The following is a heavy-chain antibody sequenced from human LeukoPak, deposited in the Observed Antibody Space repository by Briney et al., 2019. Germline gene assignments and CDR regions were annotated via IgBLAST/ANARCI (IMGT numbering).Heavy chain of an antibody. CDR1: GDSFSNGNYY. CDR2: IYYTGST. CDR3: ARSQNYYGSGDY. D-gene: IGHD3-10*01. V-gene: IGHV4-61*03. J-gene: IGHJ4*02. Sequence: PSETLSLTCIVSGDSFSNGNYYWSWLRQPPGKAREWIGYIYYTGSTYYNPSLEGRVTISVDTSRNHFSVKLNSVTAADTAVYYCARSQNYYGSGDYWSQGTLVTVSS.